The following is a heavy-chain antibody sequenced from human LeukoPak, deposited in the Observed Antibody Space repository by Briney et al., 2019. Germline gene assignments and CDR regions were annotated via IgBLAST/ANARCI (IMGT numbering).Heavy chain of an antibody. V-gene: IGHV3-74*01. CDR3: VVGGSPGY. CDR2: ISTDGYTT. CDR1: GLAFSAYK. J-gene: IGHJ4*02. Sequence: GGSLRLSCAASGLAFSAYKMHWVRQAPRKGLVWVSRISTDGYTTDYADFVQGRFTAFRDNTKSTWSLEMNSLRAEDTAVYYCVVGGSPGYWGQGTLVTVSS. D-gene: IGHD2-15*01.